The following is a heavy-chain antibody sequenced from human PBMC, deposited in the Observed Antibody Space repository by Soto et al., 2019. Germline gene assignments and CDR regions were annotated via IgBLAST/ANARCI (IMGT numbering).Heavy chain of an antibody. Sequence: SQTLSLTCAISGDSVSSNGAAWNWIRQSPSRGLEWLGRTYYRSRWYSDYAPSVKSRITVNPDTSQNQFSLQLNSVTPEDTAIYYCARDPPGFHRAFDFWGQGPLGT. J-gene: IGHJ4*02. CDR1: GDSVSSNGAA. CDR3: ARDPPGFHRAFDF. CDR2: TYYRSRWYS. V-gene: IGHV6-1*01.